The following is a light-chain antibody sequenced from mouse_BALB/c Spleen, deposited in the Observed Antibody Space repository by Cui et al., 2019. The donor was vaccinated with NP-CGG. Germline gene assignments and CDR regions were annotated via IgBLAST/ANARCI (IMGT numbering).Light chain of an antibody. CDR3: ALWYSNHWV. Sequence: QAVVTQESALTTSPGETDTLTCRSNTGAVTTTNYANWIQEKPDHLFTGLIGGTNNRAPGVPARFSGSLIGDKAALTITGAQTEDEAIYFCALWYSNHWVFGGGTKLTVL. V-gene: IGLV1*01. CDR2: GTN. CDR1: TGAVTTTNY. J-gene: IGLJ1*01.